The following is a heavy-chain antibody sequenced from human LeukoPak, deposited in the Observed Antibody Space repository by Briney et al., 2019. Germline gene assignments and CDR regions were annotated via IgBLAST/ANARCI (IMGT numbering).Heavy chain of an antibody. CDR1: GFTFSSYS. Sequence: PGGSLRLSCAASGFTFSSYSMNWVRQAPGKGLEWVSYISSTSSTIYHADSVKGRFTISRDNAKNSLYQQMNSLRAEDTAVDYCARGARPPPPRVVVPAASPRNYYYYYMDVWGKGTTVTVSS. J-gene: IGHJ6*03. CDR3: ARGARPPPPRVVVPAASPRNYYYYYMDV. CDR2: ISSTSSTI. V-gene: IGHV3-48*01. D-gene: IGHD2-2*01.